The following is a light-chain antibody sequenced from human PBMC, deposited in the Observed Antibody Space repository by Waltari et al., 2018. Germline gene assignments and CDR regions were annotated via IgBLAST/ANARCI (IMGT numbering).Light chain of an antibody. CDR3: CSYAGIFTLYV. CDR1: SSDVGGYKY. V-gene: IGLV2-11*01. J-gene: IGLJ1*01. CDR2: EVT. Sequence: QSALTQPRSVSGSPGQSVTISRTGTSSDVGGYKYVSWYQQHPGKAPRLRLYEVTKRPSGVLGRFSGSKSGNTSSLTISGLQDEDEADYYCCSYAGIFTLYVFGAGTKVTVL.